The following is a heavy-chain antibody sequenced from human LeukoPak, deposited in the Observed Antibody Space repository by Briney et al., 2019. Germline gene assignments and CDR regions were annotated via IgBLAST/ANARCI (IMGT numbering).Heavy chain of an antibody. CDR2: IKQDGSEK. J-gene: IGHJ4*02. V-gene: IGHV3-7*03. Sequence: GGSLRLSCAASGFTFSRYWMSWVRQAPGKGLEWVANIKQDGSEKYYVDSVKGRFTISRDNAKNSLYLQMNSLRAEDTAVYYCATRFLEWLLRFDYWGQGTLVTVSS. D-gene: IGHD3-3*01. CDR3: ATRFLEWLLRFDY. CDR1: GFTFSRYW.